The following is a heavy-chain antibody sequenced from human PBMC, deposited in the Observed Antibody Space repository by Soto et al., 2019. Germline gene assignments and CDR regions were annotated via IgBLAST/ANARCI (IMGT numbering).Heavy chain of an antibody. CDR2: IYHSGST. CDR3: ASLAVAGTGEWDY. CDR1: GGSISSSNW. J-gene: IGHJ4*02. V-gene: IGHV4-4*02. Sequence: PSETLSLTCAVSGGSISSSNWWSWVRQPPGKGLEWIGEIYHSGSTNYNPSLKSRVTISVDKSKNQFSLKLSSVTAADTAVYYCASLAVAGTGEWDYWGQGTLLTVS. D-gene: IGHD6-19*01.